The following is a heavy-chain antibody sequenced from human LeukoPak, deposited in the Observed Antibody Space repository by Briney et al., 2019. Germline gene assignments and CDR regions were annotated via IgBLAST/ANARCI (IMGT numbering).Heavy chain of an antibody. V-gene: IGHV4-59*10. CDR3: ARGMASYYYYGMDV. CDR2: IYTSGST. J-gene: IGHJ6*02. Sequence: SETLSLTCAVYGGSFSGYYWSWIRQPPGKGLEWIGRIYTSGSTNYNPSLKSRVTMSVDTSKNQFSLKLSSVTAADTAVYYCARGMASYYYYGMDVWGQGTTVTVSS. CDR1: GGSFSGYY. D-gene: IGHD2-8*01.